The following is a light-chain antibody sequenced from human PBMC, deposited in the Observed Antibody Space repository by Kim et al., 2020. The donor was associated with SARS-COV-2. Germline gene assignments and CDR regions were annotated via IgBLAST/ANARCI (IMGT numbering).Light chain of an antibody. CDR3: QQLSNYPRT. CDR1: QDIGGS. Sequence: DIQLTQSPAFLSASVGDRVTITCRASQDIGGSLAWYHQKPGKAPDLLIYAASTLQSGVPSRFSGSGSGTEFSLTISSLQPEDFATYYCQQLSNYPRTFGQGTKVDIK. CDR2: AAS. J-gene: IGKJ1*01. V-gene: IGKV1-9*01.